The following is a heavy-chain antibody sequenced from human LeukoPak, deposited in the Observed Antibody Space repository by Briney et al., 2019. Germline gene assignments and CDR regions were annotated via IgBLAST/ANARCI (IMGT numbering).Heavy chain of an antibody. CDR3: AGVFPLSNWFDP. D-gene: IGHD2-21*01. CDR1: GYTLTELS. V-gene: IGHV1-24*01. CDR2: FDPEDGET. J-gene: IGHJ5*02. Sequence: ASVKVSCKVFGYTLTELSMHWVRQAPGKGLEWMGGFDPEDGETIYAQKFQGRVTMTEDTSTDTAYMELSSLRSEDTAVYYCAGVFPLSNWFDPWGQGTLVTVSS.